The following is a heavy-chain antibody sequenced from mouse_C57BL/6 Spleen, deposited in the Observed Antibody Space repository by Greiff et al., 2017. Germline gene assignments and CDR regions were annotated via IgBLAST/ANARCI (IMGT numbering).Heavy chain of an antibody. CDR3: ARGEYYSISAFAY. CDR1: GYTFTDYN. CDR2: INPNNGGT. J-gene: IGHJ3*01. V-gene: IGHV1-22*01. Sequence: EVQLQQSGPELVKPGASVTMSCKASGYTFTDYNMHWVKQSHGKSLEWIGYINPNNGGTSYNQKFKDKATLTVHKSSSTAYMELRSLTAEDSAVYYCARGEYYSISAFAYWGQGTLVTVSA. D-gene: IGHD1-1*01.